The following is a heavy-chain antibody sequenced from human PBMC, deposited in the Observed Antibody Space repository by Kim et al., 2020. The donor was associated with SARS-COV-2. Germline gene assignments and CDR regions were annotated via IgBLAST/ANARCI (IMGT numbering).Heavy chain of an antibody. J-gene: IGHJ4*02. Sequence: RFTIPRDNSKNTLYLQMNSLRAEDTAVYYCAKDPRITMVRGVIIADYFDYWGQGTLVTVSS. D-gene: IGHD3-10*01. V-gene: IGHV3-23*01. CDR3: AKDPRITMVRGVIIADYFDY.